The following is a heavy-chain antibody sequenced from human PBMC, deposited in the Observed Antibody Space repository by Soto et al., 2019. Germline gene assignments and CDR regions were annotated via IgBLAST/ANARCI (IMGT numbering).Heavy chain of an antibody. V-gene: IGHV4-39*01. CDR3: ARGYGGNFNWFDP. J-gene: IGHJ5*02. Sequence: SEPLSLTCTVSVGSVSSRSYYWCRILRPPGKGLEWIGSIYYIGNTYYNPSLKSRVTISVDTSKNQFSLKLSSVTASDTAVYYCARGYGGNFNWFDPWGQGTLVTVSS. CDR1: VGSVSSRSYY. CDR2: IYYIGNT. D-gene: IGHD4-17*01.